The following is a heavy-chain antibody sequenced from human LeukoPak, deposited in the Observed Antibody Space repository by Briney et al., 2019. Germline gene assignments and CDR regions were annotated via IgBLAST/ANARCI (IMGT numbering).Heavy chain of an antibody. CDR2: ISAYTGNT. D-gene: IGHD6-13*01. J-gene: IGHJ4*02. Sequence: ASVTVSCKASGYTFTSYGISWVRQAPGQGVEGMGGISAYTGNTNYAQKLQRRVPMTTDTSTSTAYMELRSLRSDDTAVYYCARGDYSSTTFDYWGQGTLVTVSS. CDR3: ARGDYSSTTFDY. CDR1: GYTFTSYG. V-gene: IGHV1-18*01.